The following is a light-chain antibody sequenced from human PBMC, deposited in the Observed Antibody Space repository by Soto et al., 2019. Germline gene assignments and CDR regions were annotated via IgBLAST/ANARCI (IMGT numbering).Light chain of an antibody. CDR2: KDS. J-gene: IGLJ2*01. Sequence: SYELTQPPSVSVSPGHTARITCSGDALPKQYAYWYHQKPGQAPVLVIYKDSERPSGIPERFSGSSSGTTVTLTISGVQAEDEADYYCQSADSSGTYVVFGGGTKINVL. V-gene: IGLV3-25*02. CDR3: QSADSSGTYVV. CDR1: ALPKQY.